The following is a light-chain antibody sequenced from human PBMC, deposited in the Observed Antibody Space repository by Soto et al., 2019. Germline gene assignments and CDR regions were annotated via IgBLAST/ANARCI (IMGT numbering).Light chain of an antibody. J-gene: IGLJ2*01. V-gene: IGLV2-23*01. CDR2: EGS. Sequence: QSALTQPDSVSGSPGQSITLSCTGTSSDVGRYNLVSWHQQHPGKAPKLMIYEGSKRPSGVSHRFSGSKSGNTSPLTISGLQAEDEADNYCCSYAVGSTLVFGGGTKLTVL. CDR1: SSDVGRYNL. CDR3: CSYAVGSTLV.